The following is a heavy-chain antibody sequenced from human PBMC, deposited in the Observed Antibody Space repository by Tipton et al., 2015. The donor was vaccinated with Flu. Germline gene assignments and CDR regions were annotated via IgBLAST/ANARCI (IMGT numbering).Heavy chain of an antibody. J-gene: IGHJ5*02. CDR1: GDSIFKYY. D-gene: IGHD2-15*01. Sequence: TLSLTCTVSGDSIFKYYWTWIRQPPGKGLEWIASIYYGGSTDYNPSLKSRVTISVDTSKNSFSLELTSVTAADTAVYYCARVCGSGGNRWFDPWGQGALVTVSS. V-gene: IGHV4-59*12. CDR2: IYYGGST. CDR3: ARVCGSGGNRWFDP.